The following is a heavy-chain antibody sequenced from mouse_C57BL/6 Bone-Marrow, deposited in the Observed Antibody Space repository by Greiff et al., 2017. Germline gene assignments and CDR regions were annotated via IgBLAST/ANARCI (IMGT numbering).Heavy chain of an antibody. CDR3: LRLGGFAY. CDR1: GYTFTSYG. Sequence: VQLQQSGAELARPGASVKLSCKASGYTFTSYGISWVKQRTGQGLEWIGEIYPRSGNTYYNEKFKGKATLTEDKSSSTAYMELRSLTSEDSAVYFCLRLGGFAYWGQGTLVTVSA. CDR2: IYPRSGNT. V-gene: IGHV1-81*01. J-gene: IGHJ3*01. D-gene: IGHD1-1*01.